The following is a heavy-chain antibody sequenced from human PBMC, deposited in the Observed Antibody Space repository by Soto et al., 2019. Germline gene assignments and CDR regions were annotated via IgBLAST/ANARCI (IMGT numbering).Heavy chain of an antibody. CDR3: AREMWTRSGPQNFFDY. D-gene: IGHD6-25*01. CDR1: GYTFTTYG. CDR2: ISPASGVT. V-gene: IGHV1-18*01. Sequence: QVQLVQSEGEVKQPGASVKVSCKASGYTFTTYGLCWVRQVPGQGLAWMGYISPASGVTTYAQSLQGRVTMTTDTSTGTVYMELRSLRSDDTAIYYCAREMWTRSGPQNFFDYWGQGALVTVSS. J-gene: IGHJ4*02.